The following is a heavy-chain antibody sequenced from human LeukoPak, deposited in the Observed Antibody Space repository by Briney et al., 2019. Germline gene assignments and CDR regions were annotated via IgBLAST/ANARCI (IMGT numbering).Heavy chain of an antibody. Sequence: GASVKVSCKASGYSFTEYYMHWVRQAPGQGLEWMGWLSPNTGGTDYAQKFQGRVTMTRDTAITTGYMELSGLRSDDTAVYYCTGVSNAWPNYFFDFWGQGTLVTVSS. CDR1: GYSFTEYY. J-gene: IGHJ4*02. CDR2: LSPNTGGT. CDR3: TGVSNAWPNYFFDF. V-gene: IGHV1-2*02. D-gene: IGHD2-2*01.